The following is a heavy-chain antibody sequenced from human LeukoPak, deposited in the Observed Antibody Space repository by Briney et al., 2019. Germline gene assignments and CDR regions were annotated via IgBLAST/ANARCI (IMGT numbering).Heavy chain of an antibody. CDR2: ISWNSGSI. D-gene: IGHD1-26*01. CDR1: GFTFDDYA. CDR3: AKDREWELGYAFDI. J-gene: IGHJ3*02. V-gene: IGHV3-9*03. Sequence: PGRSLRLSCAASGFTFDDYAMHWVRQAPGKGLEWVSGISWNSGSIGYADSVKGRFTISRDNAKNSLYLQMNSLRAEDMALYYCAKDREWELGYAFDIWGQGTMVTVSS.